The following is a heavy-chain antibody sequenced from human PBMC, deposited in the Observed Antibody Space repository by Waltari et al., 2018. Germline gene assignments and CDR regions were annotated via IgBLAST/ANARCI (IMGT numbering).Heavy chain of an antibody. D-gene: IGHD2-15*01. Sequence: QVQLQESGPGLVKPSQTLSLTCTVSGGSISSGSYYWSWIRQPAGKGLEWIGRIYTSGSTNYNPSLKSRVTISVDTSKNQFSLKLSSVTAADTAVYYCARGGGYFQHWGQGTLVTVSS. CDR2: IYTSGST. CDR3: ARGGGYFQH. V-gene: IGHV4-61*02. J-gene: IGHJ1*01. CDR1: GGSISSGSYY.